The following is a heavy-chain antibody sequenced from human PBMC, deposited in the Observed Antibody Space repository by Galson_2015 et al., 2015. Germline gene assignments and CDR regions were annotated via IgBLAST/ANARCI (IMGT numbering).Heavy chain of an antibody. CDR3: ARIVSDRAGTYYASDF. Sequence: SVKVSCKASGGTFSSYTISWVRQAPGQGLEWMGRIIPILGIAKYAQKFQGRVTITADKSTSTAYMKLRSMRSEDTAVYYCARIVSDRAGTYYASDFRGHGTMVTASS. D-gene: IGHD6-13*01. CDR2: IIPILGIA. J-gene: IGHJ3*01. V-gene: IGHV1-69*02. CDR1: GGTFSSYT.